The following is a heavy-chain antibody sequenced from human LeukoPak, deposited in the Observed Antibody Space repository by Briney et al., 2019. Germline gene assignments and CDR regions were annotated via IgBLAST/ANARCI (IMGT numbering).Heavy chain of an antibody. CDR1: GDSISSSSDY. D-gene: IGHD3-9*01. CDR2: SYYSGST. Sequence: PSETLSLTCTVSGDSISSSSDYWGWVRQPPGKGLEWIGSSYYSGSTYYHPSLQSRVTISVDTSKTQSSLKLSSVTAADTAVYYCARDDLRYFDWPYYMDVWGKGTTVTVSS. J-gene: IGHJ6*03. V-gene: IGHV4-39*07. CDR3: ARDDLRYFDWPYYMDV.